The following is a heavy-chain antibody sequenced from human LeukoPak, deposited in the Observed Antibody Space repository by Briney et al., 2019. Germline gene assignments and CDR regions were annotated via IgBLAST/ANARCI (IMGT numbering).Heavy chain of an antibody. CDR2: IYYSGST. CDR3: ARRGYSSGWYETLVRRPDAFDI. V-gene: IGHV4-59*08. J-gene: IGHJ3*02. CDR1: GGSISSYY. Sequence: SETLSLTCTVSGGSISSYYWSWIRQPPGKGLEWIGYIYYSGSTNYNPSLKSRVTISVDTSKNQFSLKLSSVTAADTAVYYCARRGYSSGWYETLVRRPDAFDIWGQGTMVTVSS. D-gene: IGHD6-19*01.